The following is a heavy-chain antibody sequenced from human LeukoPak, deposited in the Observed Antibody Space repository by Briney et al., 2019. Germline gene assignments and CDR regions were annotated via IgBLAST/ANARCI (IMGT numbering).Heavy chain of an antibody. CDR1: GGSFSGYY. Sequence: PSETLSLTCAVYGGSFSGYYWSWIRQPPGKGLEWIGEINHSGSTNYNPSLKSRVTISVDTSKNQFSLKLNSVTAADTAVYYCARGPLDYEGSGYNYYYYMDVWGKGTTVTVSS. CDR3: ARGPLDYEGSGYNYYYYMDV. J-gene: IGHJ6*03. D-gene: IGHD3-22*01. CDR2: INHSGST. V-gene: IGHV4-34*01.